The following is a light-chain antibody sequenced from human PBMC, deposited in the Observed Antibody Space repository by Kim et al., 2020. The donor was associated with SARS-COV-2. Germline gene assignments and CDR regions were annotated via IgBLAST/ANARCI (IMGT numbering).Light chain of an antibody. CDR2: GKS. CDR3: NSRDNSGNHKV. Sequence: ALGQTVRITCQGDSLRSYYASWYQQKPGQAPVLVIYGKSNRPSGIPDRFSGSSSGNTASLTITGAQAEDEADYYCNSRDNSGNHKVFGGGTKLTVL. V-gene: IGLV3-19*01. J-gene: IGLJ3*02. CDR1: SLRSYY.